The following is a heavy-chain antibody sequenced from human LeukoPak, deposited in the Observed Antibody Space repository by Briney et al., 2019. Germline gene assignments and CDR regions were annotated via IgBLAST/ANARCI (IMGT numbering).Heavy chain of an antibody. Sequence: PSETLSLTCAVYGGSFSGYYWSWIRQPPGKGLEWIGSIYYNGDTYHNPSLKSRVIISADTSKNQFSLKLTSVTAADTAAYYCARGPNTTGNYRAFDLWGQGTKVTVSS. CDR1: GGSFSGYY. CDR3: ARGPNTTGNYRAFDL. CDR2: IYYNGDT. D-gene: IGHD4-11*01. J-gene: IGHJ3*01. V-gene: IGHV4-34*01.